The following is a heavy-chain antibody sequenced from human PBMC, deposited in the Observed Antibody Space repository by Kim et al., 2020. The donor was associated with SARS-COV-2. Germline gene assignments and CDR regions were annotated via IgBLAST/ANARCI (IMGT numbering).Heavy chain of an antibody. CDR3: AKDMRSSWSGYIPPYYYYVMDV. V-gene: IGHV3-9*01. J-gene: IGHJ6*02. D-gene: IGHD3-3*01. CDR1: GFTFDDYA. Sequence: GGSLRLSCAASGFTFDDYAMHWVRQAPGKCLEWVSGISWNSGSIGYADSVKGRFTISIYNAKNSLYLQMNSLRAEDTALYECAKDMRSSWSGYIPPYYYYVMDVWGQGTTVTVS. CDR2: ISWNSGSI.